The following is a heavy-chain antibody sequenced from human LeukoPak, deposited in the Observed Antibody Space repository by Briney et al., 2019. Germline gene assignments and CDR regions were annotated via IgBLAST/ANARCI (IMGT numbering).Heavy chain of an antibody. CDR1: GYSIRSGYS. CDR2: MYHSGNT. J-gene: IGHJ4*02. V-gene: IGHV4-38-2*01. Sequence: SETLSLTCAVSGYSIRSGYSWGWIRQPPGKGLGWIASMYHSGNTYYNPSLKSRVTISVDTSKNHFSLRLSSVTAADTAVYYCAKQGPTVVTHFDTWGQGTLVTVSS. CDR3: AKQGPTVVTHFDT. D-gene: IGHD4-23*01.